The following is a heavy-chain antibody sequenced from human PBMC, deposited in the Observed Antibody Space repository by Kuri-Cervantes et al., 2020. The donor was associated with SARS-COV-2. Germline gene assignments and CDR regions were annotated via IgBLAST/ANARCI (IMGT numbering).Heavy chain of an antibody. D-gene: IGHD2-2*03. V-gene: IGHV4-38-2*02. CDR1: GVSVTTFGSY. J-gene: IGHJ5*02. Sequence: GSLRLSCTVSGVSVTTFGSYWTWIRQPPGKGLEWIGIIHHSGNTHYNSSLMSRVTMSVGTFKNQFSLNLRSLTAADTAIYYCARVGYCFGTRCVTYFDPWGQGTLVTVSS. CDR2: IHHSGNT. CDR3: ARVGYCFGTRCVTYFDP.